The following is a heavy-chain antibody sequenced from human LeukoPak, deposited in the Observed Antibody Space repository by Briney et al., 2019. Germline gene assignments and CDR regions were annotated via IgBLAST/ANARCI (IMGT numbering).Heavy chain of an antibody. V-gene: IGHV3-7*01. J-gene: IGHJ4*02. D-gene: IGHD3-10*01. CDR2: IKQDGSEK. CDR3: ARDTIYYGSGSYLDY. CDR1: GGSISSYY. Sequence: ETLSLTCTVSGGSISSYYWSWVRQAPGKGLEWVANIKQDGSEKYYVDSVKGRFTISRDNAKNSLYLQMNSLRAEDTAVYYCARDTIYYGSGSYLDYWGQGTLVTVSS.